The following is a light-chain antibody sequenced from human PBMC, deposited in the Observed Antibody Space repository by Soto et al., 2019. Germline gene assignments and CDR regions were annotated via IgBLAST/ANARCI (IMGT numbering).Light chain of an antibody. CDR2: DVS. CDR3: CSYAGSYTPLYV. V-gene: IGLV2-11*01. Sequence: QSVLTQPRSVSGSPGQSVTISCTGTSSDVGGYNYVSWYQQHPGKAPKLMIYDVSKRPSGVPDRFSGSKSGNTASLTISGLQAEDEADYYCCSYAGSYTPLYVFGTGTKFTVL. J-gene: IGLJ1*01. CDR1: SSDVGGYNY.